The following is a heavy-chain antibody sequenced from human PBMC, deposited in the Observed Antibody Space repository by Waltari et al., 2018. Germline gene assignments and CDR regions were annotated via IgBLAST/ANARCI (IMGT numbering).Heavy chain of an antibody. J-gene: IGHJ6*03. D-gene: IGHD3-16*01. V-gene: IGHV4-34*01. CDR3: ARGLVWGYYYYYMDV. Sequence: QVQLQQWGAGLFKTSETLSLTCAVSGGSFSGYYWSWLRQPPGKGLEWIGEINHSGSTNYNPSLKSRVTISVDTSKNQFSLKLSSVTAADTAVYYCARGLVWGYYYYYMDVWGKGTTVTVSS. CDR2: INHSGST. CDR1: GGSFSGYY.